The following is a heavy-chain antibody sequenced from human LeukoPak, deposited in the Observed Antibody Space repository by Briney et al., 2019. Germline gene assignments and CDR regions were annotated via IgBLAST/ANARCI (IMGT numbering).Heavy chain of an antibody. J-gene: IGHJ4*02. V-gene: IGHV4-39*01. CDR2: IYFSGST. D-gene: IGHD5-12*01. CDR3: ARFLWKPTGPGGWLRSGLDY. Sequence: SETLSLTCTVSGGSISSSSYYWGWFRQPPGKGLEWIGSIYFSGSTYYSPSLKSRVTISMDTSKNQFSLKLSSVTAADTAVYYCARFLWKPTGPGGWLRSGLDYWGQGTLVTVSS. CDR1: GGSISSSSYY.